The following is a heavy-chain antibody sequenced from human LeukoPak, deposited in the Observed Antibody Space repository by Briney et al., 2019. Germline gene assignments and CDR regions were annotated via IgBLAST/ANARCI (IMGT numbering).Heavy chain of an antibody. CDR1: GFTFSSYW. D-gene: IGHD6-19*01. V-gene: IGHV3-74*03. CDR2: INSDGSST. J-gene: IGHJ4*02. CDR3: ASSHSGWYYFDY. Sequence: PGXSLRLSCAASGFTFSSYWMHWVRHAPGKGLVWVSRINSDGSSTMYADSGKGRFTISRENAKNTLYLQMNSLRAEDTAVYYCASSHSGWYYFDYWGQGTLVTVSS.